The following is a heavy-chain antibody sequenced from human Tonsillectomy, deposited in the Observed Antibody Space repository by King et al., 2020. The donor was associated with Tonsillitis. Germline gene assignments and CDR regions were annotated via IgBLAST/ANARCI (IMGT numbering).Heavy chain of an antibody. Sequence: VQLVESGAEVKKPGASVKVSCKASGYTFTSYGISWVRQAPGQGPEWMGWISAYNGNTNYAQKLQGRVTMTTDTSTSTAYMELRSLRSDDTAVYYCARDAASYSSSWYGSNWFDPWGQGTLVTVSS. CDR3: ARDAASYSSSWYGSNWFDP. CDR1: GYTFTSYG. J-gene: IGHJ5*02. D-gene: IGHD6-13*01. V-gene: IGHV1-18*01. CDR2: ISAYNGNT.